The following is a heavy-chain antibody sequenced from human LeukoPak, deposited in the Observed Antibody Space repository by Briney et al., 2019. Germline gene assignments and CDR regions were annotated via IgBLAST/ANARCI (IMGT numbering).Heavy chain of an antibody. V-gene: IGHV4-59*01. CDR3: ARVRFYDTTGYSTSYYLDY. CDR2: THYSGTG. Sequence: SETLSLTCAVSGGPIIASYWSWIRQPPGKGLEWIDYTHYSGTGNYNPSLKSRVTISIDTSKNRFSLRLTSVTAADTAVYYCARVRFYDTTGYSTSYYLDYWGQGALVTVSS. J-gene: IGHJ4*02. CDR1: GGPIIASY. D-gene: IGHD3-22*01.